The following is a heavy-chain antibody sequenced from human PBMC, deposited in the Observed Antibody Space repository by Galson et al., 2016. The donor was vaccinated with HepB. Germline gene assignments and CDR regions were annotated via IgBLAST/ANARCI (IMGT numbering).Heavy chain of an antibody. D-gene: IGHD1-26*01. Sequence: SLRLSCAASGFTFTSYWMHWVRRAPGKGLVWVSHIDTDGGSIIYADFVRGRFTISRDNAKNTLYLQMNDLRAEDTAVYYCARDHVGAVTLDHWGQGTQVTVSS. CDR2: IDTDGGSI. CDR1: GFTFTSYW. V-gene: IGHV3-74*01. CDR3: ARDHVGAVTLDH. J-gene: IGHJ4*02.